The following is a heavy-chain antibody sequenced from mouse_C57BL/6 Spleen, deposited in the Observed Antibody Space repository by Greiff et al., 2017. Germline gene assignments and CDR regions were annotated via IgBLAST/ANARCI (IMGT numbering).Heavy chain of an antibody. CDR3: TRLDYYGSSPLLVMDY. D-gene: IGHD1-1*01. J-gene: IGHJ4*01. V-gene: IGHV1-15*01. CDR2: IDPETGGT. Sequence: VKLQESGAELVRPGASVTLSCKASGYTFTDYEMHWVKQTPVHGLEWIGAIDPETGGTAYNQKFKGKAILTADKSSSTAYMELRSLTSEDSAVYYCTRLDYYGSSPLLVMDYWGQGTSVTVSS. CDR1: GYTFTDYE.